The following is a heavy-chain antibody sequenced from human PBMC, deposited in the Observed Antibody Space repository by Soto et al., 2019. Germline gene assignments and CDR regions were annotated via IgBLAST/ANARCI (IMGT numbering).Heavy chain of an antibody. CDR1: GGSISSGDYY. CDR2: IYYSGST. J-gene: IGHJ4*02. CDR3: ARANITLIVKIDY. Sequence: QVQLQESGPGLVKPSQTLSLTCTVSGGSISSGDYYWRWIRQPPGKALEWIGYIYYSGSTYYHPSRKSRVTIPVDTSTNHFSRKLRSVTAADPAVYYCARANITLIVKIDYWGQGTLVPVSS. D-gene: IGHD3-22*01. V-gene: IGHV4-30-4*01.